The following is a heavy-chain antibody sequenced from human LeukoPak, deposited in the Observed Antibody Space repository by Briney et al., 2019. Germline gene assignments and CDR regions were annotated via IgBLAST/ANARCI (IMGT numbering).Heavy chain of an antibody. J-gene: IGHJ5*02. CDR2: MYYSGST. CDR3: ARPYYYDSRIDP. V-gene: IGHV4-30-4*01. D-gene: IGHD3-22*01. Sequence: SETLSLTCTVSGGSISSGDYYWSWIRQPPGKGLEWIAYMYYSGSTYYNPSLKSGGTMSADTSKNQLSLKLSSVTAADTAVYYCARPYYYDSRIDPWGQGILVTVSS. CDR1: GGSISSGDYY.